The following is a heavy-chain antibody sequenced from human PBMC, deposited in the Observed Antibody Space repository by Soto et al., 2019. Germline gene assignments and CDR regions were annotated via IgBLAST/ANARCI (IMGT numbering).Heavy chain of an antibody. CDR2: IIPILGIA. Sequence: QVQLVQSGAEVKKPGSSVKVSCKASGGTFSSYTISWVRRAPGQGLEWMGRIIPILGIANYAQKFQGRVTITADKSTSTAYMELSSLRSEDTAVYYCARGIGDYAFDYWGQGTLVTVSS. CDR1: GGTFSSYT. CDR3: ARGIGDYAFDY. V-gene: IGHV1-69*02. J-gene: IGHJ4*02. D-gene: IGHD4-17*01.